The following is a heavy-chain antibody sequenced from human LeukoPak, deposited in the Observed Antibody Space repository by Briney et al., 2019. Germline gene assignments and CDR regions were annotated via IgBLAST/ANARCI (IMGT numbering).Heavy chain of an antibody. Sequence: GGSLRLSCSTSGFTFSNFAMSWARQAPGKGLEWVSVIYSGGSTYYADSVKGRFTISRDNSKNTLYLQMNSLRAEDTAVYYCVRGDYGDYTLFDYWGQGTLVTVSS. CDR2: IYSGGST. V-gene: IGHV3-53*01. CDR1: GFTFSNFA. J-gene: IGHJ4*02. D-gene: IGHD4-17*01. CDR3: VRGDYGDYTLFDY.